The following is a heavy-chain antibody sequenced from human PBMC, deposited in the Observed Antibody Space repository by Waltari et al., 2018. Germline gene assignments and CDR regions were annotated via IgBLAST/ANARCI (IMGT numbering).Heavy chain of an antibody. D-gene: IGHD3-3*01. Sequence: QLQLQESGPGLVKPSETLSLTCTVSGGSISSYYWSWIRQPPGKGLEWIGYIYYSGSTNYNPSLKSRVTISVDTSKNQFSLKLSSVTAADTAVYYCARLEYYDFWSGYSGPNWFDPWGQGTLVTVSS. CDR2: IYYSGST. CDR1: GGSISSYY. V-gene: IGHV4-59*01. J-gene: IGHJ5*02. CDR3: ARLEYYDFWSGYSGPNWFDP.